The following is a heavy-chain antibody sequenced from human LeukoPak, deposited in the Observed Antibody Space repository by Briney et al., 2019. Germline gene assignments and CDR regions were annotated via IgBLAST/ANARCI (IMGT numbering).Heavy chain of an antibody. J-gene: IGHJ5*02. CDR2: INPNSGGT. V-gene: IGHV1-2*02. Sequence: ASVKVSCKASGYTFTGYYMHWVRQAPGQGLEWMGWINPNSGGTNYAQKFQGRVTMTTDTSTSTAYMELRSLRSDDTAVYYCARDVVGGLLSWFDPWGQGTLVTVSS. D-gene: IGHD2-2*01. CDR3: ARDVVGGLLSWFDP. CDR1: GYTFTGYY.